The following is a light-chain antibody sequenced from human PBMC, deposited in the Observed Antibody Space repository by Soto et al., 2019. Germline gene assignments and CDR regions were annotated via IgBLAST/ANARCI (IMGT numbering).Light chain of an antibody. CDR1: KSDIGVYDF. Sequence: QSALTQPPSASRSPGQSVTISCTGTKSDIGVYDFVSWYQHHPGKAPRLIIYEVVQRPSGVPDRFSGSKSGSTASLTVSGLQAADEADYFCKSYAGSNTYVFGSGTKVTVL. CDR2: EVV. V-gene: IGLV2-8*02. J-gene: IGLJ1*01. CDR3: KSYAGSNTYV.